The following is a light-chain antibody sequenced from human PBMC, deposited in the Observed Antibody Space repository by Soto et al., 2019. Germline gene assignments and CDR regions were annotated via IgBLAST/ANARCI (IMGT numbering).Light chain of an antibody. J-gene: IGKJ1*01. CDR1: QSVSSNY. CDR3: QQYGISPT. V-gene: IGKV3-20*01. Sequence: DIVLTQSPGTLSLSPGERATLSRRSSQSVSSNYLAWYQQKPDQAPRLVIYDVSGRATGIPDRFSGSGSGTDFTLTISRLEPEDSAVYYCQQYGISPTFGQGTKVEIK. CDR2: DVS.